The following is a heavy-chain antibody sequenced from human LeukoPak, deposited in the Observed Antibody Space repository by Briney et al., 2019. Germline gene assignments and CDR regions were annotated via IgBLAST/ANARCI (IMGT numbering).Heavy chain of an antibody. Sequence: PGRSLRLSCAASGFTFSSYGMHWVRQAPGKGLEWVSSISSSSSYIYYADSVKGRFTISRDNAKNSLYLQMNSLRAEDTAVYYCARVNWNDVLLPDYWGQGTLVTVSS. CDR3: ARVNWNDVLLPDY. CDR1: GFTFSSYG. CDR2: ISSSSSYI. D-gene: IGHD1-20*01. V-gene: IGHV3-21*01. J-gene: IGHJ4*02.